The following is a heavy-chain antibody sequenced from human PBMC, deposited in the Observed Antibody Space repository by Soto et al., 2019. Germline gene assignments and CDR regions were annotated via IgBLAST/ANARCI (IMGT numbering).Heavy chain of an antibody. J-gene: IGHJ6*02. V-gene: IGHV3-48*03. CDR3: TRSGNNFYYYGTDV. CDR2: ISSSGSVI. D-gene: IGHD6-25*01. CDR1: GLTFRSYE. Sequence: PGGSLRLFSVASGLTFRSYEMNWVRQAPGKGLEWVSYISSSGSVIKYGDSVKGRFTISRDNAKISLYLQMNSLRAEDTAPYYCTRSGNNFYYYGTDVWGQGTTVTVS.